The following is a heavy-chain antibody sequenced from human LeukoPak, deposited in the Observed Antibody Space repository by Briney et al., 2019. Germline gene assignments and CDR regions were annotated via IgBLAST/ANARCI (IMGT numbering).Heavy chain of an antibody. Sequence: GGSLRLSCAASGLAFSSYWMSWVRQAPGKGPEWVAKIKPDGSGKYYVDSVKGRFTISRDNAENSLFLHMNSLRAEDTAVYYCARCAVAAAGDYWGRGTLVTVSS. J-gene: IGHJ4*02. D-gene: IGHD6-13*01. CDR2: IKPDGSGK. CDR3: ARCAVAAAGDY. V-gene: IGHV3-7*01. CDR1: GLAFSSYW.